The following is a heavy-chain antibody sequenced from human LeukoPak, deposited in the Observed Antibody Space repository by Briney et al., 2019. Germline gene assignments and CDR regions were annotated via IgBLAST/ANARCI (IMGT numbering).Heavy chain of an antibody. V-gene: IGHV3-23*01. J-gene: IGHJ3*02. D-gene: IGHD3-3*01. CDR1: GFTFSSYA. CDR2: ISGSGGST. CDR3: AKWGRGGFLEWLFPSNAFDI. Sequence: TGGSLRLSCAASGFTFSSYAMSWVRQAPGKGLEWVSAISGSGGSTYYADSVKGRFTISRDNSKNTLYLQMNSLRAEDTAVYYCAKWGRGGFLEWLFPSNAFDIWGQGTMVTVSS.